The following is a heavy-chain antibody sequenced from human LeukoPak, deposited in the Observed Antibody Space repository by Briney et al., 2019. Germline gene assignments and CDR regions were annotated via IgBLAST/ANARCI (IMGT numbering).Heavy chain of an antibody. V-gene: IGHV1-58*02. Sequence: TSVKVSCKASGFTFTSSAMQWVRQARGQRLEWIGWIVVGSGNTNYAQKFQERVTITRDMSTSTAYMELSSLRSEDTAVCYCATDPLAYCGGDCYPLGMDVWGKGTTVTVSS. J-gene: IGHJ6*04. CDR3: ATDPLAYCGGDCYPLGMDV. D-gene: IGHD2-21*02. CDR1: GFTFTSSA. CDR2: IVVGSGNT.